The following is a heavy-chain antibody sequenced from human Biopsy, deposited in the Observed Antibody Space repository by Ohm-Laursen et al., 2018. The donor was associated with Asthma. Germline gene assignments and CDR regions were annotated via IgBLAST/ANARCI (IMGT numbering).Heavy chain of an antibody. Sequence: GASVKVSCKSLGGTFNTYAIGWVRQAPGQGLEWMGGITSVFGTTTYPQTFQDRVTITADDSTSTVYMELSSLRSEDTAVYYCARRAGSCISRTCYSLDFWGQGTLVTVSS. CDR2: ITSVFGTT. D-gene: IGHD2-2*01. V-gene: IGHV1-69*13. CDR3: ARRAGSCISRTCYSLDF. J-gene: IGHJ4*02. CDR1: GGTFNTYA.